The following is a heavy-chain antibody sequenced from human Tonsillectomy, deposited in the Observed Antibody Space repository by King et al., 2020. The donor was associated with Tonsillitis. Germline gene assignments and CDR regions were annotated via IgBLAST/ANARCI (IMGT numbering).Heavy chain of an antibody. D-gene: IGHD6-13*01. CDR2: ISGSGGST. V-gene: IGHV3-23*04. CDR3: ASRGRLAAAGYYFDY. Sequence: VQLVESGGGLVQPGGSLRLSCAASGFTFSTYAVSWVRQAPGKGLEWVSGISGSGGSTYYADSVKGRFTISRDNSKNTLFLQMNSLRAEDTAVYICASRGRLAAAGYYFDYWGQGTLVTVSS. J-gene: IGHJ4*02. CDR1: GFTFSTYA.